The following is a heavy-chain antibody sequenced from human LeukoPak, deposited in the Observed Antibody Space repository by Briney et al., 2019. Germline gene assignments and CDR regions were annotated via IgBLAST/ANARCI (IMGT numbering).Heavy chain of an antibody. CDR2: INYSGST. CDR1: SDSVSSYY. V-gene: IGHV4-59*02. Sequence: PSETLSLTCAVSSDSVSSYYWSWVRQPPGKGLEWIGYINYSGSTKYNPSLKSRVTMSVDTSKNQFSLKLSSVTAADTAVYYCARGENYYDSSGFYYVNALDIWGRGTMVTVS. J-gene: IGHJ3*02. D-gene: IGHD3-22*01. CDR3: ARGENYYDSSGFYYVNALDI.